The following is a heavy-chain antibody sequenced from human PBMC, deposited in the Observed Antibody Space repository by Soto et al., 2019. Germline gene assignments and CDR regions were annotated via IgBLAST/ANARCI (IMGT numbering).Heavy chain of an antibody. V-gene: IGHV4-34*01. Sequence: SETLSLTCAVYGGSFSGYYWSWIRQPPGKGLEWIGEINHSGSTNYNPSLKSRVTISVDTSKNQFSLKLSSVTAADTAVYYCARAAPRYCSGGSCYSGRDYWGPGTLVT. D-gene: IGHD2-15*01. CDR2: INHSGST. J-gene: IGHJ4*02. CDR3: ARAAPRYCSGGSCYSGRDY. CDR1: GGSFSGYY.